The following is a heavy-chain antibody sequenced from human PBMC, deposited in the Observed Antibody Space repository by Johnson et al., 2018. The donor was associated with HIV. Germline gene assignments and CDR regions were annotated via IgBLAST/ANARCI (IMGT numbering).Heavy chain of an antibody. J-gene: IGHJ3*01. CDR3: TRGWGYAFDV. CDR1: GFTFSTYG. V-gene: IGHV3-33*03. CDR2: MWYDGSNK. Sequence: QVQLVESGGGVVQPGRSLRLSCAASGFTFSTYGMHWVRQAPGKGLEWVAVMWYDGSNKYYADSVKGRFTISRDNAKNTLYLQMNSLRAEDTAVYYCTRGWGYAFDVWGQGTMVTVSS. D-gene: IGHD3-10*01.